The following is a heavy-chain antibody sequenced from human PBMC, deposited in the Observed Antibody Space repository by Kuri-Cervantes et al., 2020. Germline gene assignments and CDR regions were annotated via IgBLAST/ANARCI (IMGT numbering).Heavy chain of an antibody. V-gene: IGHV3-48*03. Sequence: GESLKISCAASGFTFSSYEMNWVRQAPGKGLEWVSYISSSGSTIYYADSVKGRFTICRDNAKNSLYLQMNSLRAEDTALYSCVREVGAPGAYDKWGQGTMVTVSS. CDR3: VREVGAPGAYDK. J-gene: IGHJ3*02. CDR1: GFTFSSYE. CDR2: ISSSGSTI. D-gene: IGHD1-26*01.